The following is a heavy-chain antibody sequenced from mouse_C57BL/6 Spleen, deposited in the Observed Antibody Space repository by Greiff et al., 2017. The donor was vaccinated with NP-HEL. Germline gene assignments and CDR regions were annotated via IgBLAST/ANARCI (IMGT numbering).Heavy chain of an antibody. D-gene: IGHD2-4*01. J-gene: IGHJ3*01. CDR3: ARDGDYDAPWFAY. CDR1: GFTFSSYA. Sequence: EVQLVESGGGLVKPGGSLKLSCAASGFTFSSYAMSWVRQTPEKRLEWVATISDGGSYTYYPDNVKGRFTISRDNAKNNLYLQMSHLKSEDTAMYYCARDGDYDAPWFAYWGQGTLVTVSA. V-gene: IGHV5-4*01. CDR2: ISDGGSYT.